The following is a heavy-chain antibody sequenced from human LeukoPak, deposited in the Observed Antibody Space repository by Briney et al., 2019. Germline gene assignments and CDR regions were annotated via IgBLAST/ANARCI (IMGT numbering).Heavy chain of an antibody. CDR3: ARDPTRYSYGLDY. J-gene: IGHJ4*02. CDR1: GFTFSSYW. D-gene: IGHD5-18*01. Sequence: GGSLRLSCAASGFTFSSYWMSWVRQAPGKGLEWVANIKQDGSEKYYVDSVKGRFTISRDNAKNSLYLQMNSLRAEDTAVYYCARDPTRYSYGLDYWGQGTLVTVSS. CDR2: IKQDGSEK. V-gene: IGHV3-7*01.